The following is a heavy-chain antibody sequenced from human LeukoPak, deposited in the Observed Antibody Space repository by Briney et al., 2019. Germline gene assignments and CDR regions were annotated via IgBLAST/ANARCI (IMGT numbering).Heavy chain of an antibody. CDR2: IYSGGST. CDR1: GFTVSSNY. CDR3: ASPTPRRDYYDSSGYYYQYYYYGMDV. D-gene: IGHD3-22*01. V-gene: IGHV3-53*01. J-gene: IGHJ6*02. Sequence: GGSLRLSCAASGFTVSSNYMSWVRQAPGKGLEWVSVIYSGGSTYYADSVKGRFTISRDNSKNTLYLQMNSLRAEDTAVYYCASPTPRRDYYDSSGYYYQYYYYGMDVWGQRTTVTVSS.